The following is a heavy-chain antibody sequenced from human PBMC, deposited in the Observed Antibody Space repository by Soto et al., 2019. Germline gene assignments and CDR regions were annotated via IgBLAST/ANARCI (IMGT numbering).Heavy chain of an antibody. D-gene: IGHD2-15*01. CDR2: IKSKTDGGTT. CDR1: GFTFSNAW. J-gene: IGHJ5*02. Sequence: EVQLVESGGGLVKPGGSLRLYCAASGFTFSNAWMSWVRQAPGKGLEWVGRIKSKTDGGTTDYAAPVKGRFTISRHDSNNTLYLQMNSLKTEDTAVYYCTTDGTVGYCSGGSCYRWFDPWGQGTLVTVSS. V-gene: IGHV3-15*01. CDR3: TTDGTVGYCSGGSCYRWFDP.